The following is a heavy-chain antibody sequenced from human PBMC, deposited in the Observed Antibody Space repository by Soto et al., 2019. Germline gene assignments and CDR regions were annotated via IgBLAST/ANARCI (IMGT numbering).Heavy chain of an antibody. CDR1: GFSFSSYA. CDR2: FSDGGSNT. D-gene: IGHD6-13*01. J-gene: IGHJ4*02. Sequence: EVQLLEAGGGLVQPGGSLRLSCAASGFSFSSYAMNWVRQAPGKGLECVSAFSDGGSNTYYTDSVKGRFTISRDNSKNKVFLQMNRRRAEDTVVYYWAILDSSAWYTGYYFDYWGQGTLVTVSS. V-gene: IGHV3-23*01. CDR3: AILDSSAWYTGYYFDY.